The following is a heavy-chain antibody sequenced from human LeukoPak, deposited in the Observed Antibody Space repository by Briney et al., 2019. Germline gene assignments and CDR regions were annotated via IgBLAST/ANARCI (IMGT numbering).Heavy chain of an antibody. V-gene: IGHV3-23*01. J-gene: IGHJ4*02. CDR1: GFTFSSYA. D-gene: IGHD3-10*01. CDR2: ISGSGGST. CDR3: AKAASMVRGAPLIDY. Sequence: GGSLRLSCAASGFTFSSYAMSWVRQAPGNGLEWVSAISGSGGSTYYADSVKGRFTISRDNSKNTLYLQMNSLRAEDTAVYYCAKAASMVRGAPLIDYWGQGTLVTVSS.